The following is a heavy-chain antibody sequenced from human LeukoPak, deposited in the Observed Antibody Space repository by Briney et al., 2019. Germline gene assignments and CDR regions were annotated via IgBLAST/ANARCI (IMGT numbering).Heavy chain of an antibody. D-gene: IGHD3-10*01. CDR2: INPNSGGT. Sequence: ASVKVSCKASGYTFTGYYMHWVRQAPGRGLEWMGRINPNSGGTNCAQKFQGRVTMTRDTSISTAYMELSRLRSDDTAVYYCARDPWGMVRGVTNWGQGTLVTVSS. J-gene: IGHJ4*02. CDR3: ARDPWGMVRGVTN. CDR1: GYTFTGYY. V-gene: IGHV1-2*06.